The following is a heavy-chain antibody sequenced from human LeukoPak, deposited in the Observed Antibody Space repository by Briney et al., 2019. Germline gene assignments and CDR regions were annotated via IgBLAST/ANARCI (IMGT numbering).Heavy chain of an antibody. CDR1: GFTFSSYA. J-gene: IGHJ4*02. Sequence: GGSLRLSCSASGFTFSSYAMHWVRQAPGKGLEYVSAISSNGGSTYYADPVKGRFTISRDNSKNTLYLQMSSLRAEDTAVYYCVKDHQTVTRGYFDYWGQGTLVTVSS. CDR2: ISSNGGST. D-gene: IGHD4-17*01. V-gene: IGHV3-64D*09. CDR3: VKDHQTVTRGYFDY.